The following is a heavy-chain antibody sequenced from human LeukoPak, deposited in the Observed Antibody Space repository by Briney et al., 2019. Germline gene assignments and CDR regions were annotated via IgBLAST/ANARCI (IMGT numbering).Heavy chain of an antibody. CDR2: ISAYNGNT. CDR1: GYTFTSYG. CDR3: ARVGSYYDFWSGPTPIDY. J-gene: IGHJ4*02. Sequence: ASVKVSCKASGYTFTSYGISWVRQAPGRGLEWMGWISAYNGNTNYAQKLQGRVTMTTDTSTSTAYMELRSLRSDDTAVYYCARVGSYYDFWSGPTPIDYWGQGTLVTVSS. D-gene: IGHD3-3*01. V-gene: IGHV1-18*01.